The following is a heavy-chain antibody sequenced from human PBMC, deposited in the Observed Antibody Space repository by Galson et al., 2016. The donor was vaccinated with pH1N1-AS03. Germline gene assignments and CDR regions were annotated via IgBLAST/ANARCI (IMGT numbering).Heavy chain of an antibody. CDR2: IKQDGSVE. J-gene: IGHJ4*02. Sequence: SLRLSCAASGFTFSNYGICWVRQAPGKGLEWVANIKQDGSVEYYVDSVKGRFTISRDNAKNSLYLQMNSLRDEDTAVYYCARAVGGGDSFWGQGTLVTVSS. V-gene: IGHV3-7*01. D-gene: IGHD4-23*01. CDR3: ARAVGGGDSF. CDR1: GFTFSNYG.